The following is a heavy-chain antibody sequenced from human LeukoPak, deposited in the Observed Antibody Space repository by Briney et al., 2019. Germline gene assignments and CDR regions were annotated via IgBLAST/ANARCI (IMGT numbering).Heavy chain of an antibody. CDR3: ARDIEYYYDSSGLNGDY. V-gene: IGHV4-39*07. D-gene: IGHD3-22*01. CDR2: IYYSGST. CDR1: GGSISSSSYY. Sequence: SETLSLTCTVSGGSISSSSYYWGWIRQPPGKGLEWIGSIYYSGSTYYNPSLQSRVTISVDTSKNQFSLKLSSVTAADTAVYYCARDIEYYYDSSGLNGDYWGQGTLVTVSS. J-gene: IGHJ4*02.